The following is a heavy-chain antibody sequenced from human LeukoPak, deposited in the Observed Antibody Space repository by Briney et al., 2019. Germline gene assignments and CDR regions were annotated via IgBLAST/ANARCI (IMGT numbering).Heavy chain of an antibody. CDR2: INHRGST. CDR3: ARGDIMTGYSN. D-gene: IGHD3-9*01. CDR1: GGSFSGYY. Sequence: SETLSLTCAVYGGSFSGYYWSWIRQPQGKGLEWIGEINHRGSTKYNPSLKSRVTISVDTSKNQFSLKLSSVTAADTAVYYCARGDIMTGYSNWGQGTLVTVSS. J-gene: IGHJ4*02. V-gene: IGHV4-34*01.